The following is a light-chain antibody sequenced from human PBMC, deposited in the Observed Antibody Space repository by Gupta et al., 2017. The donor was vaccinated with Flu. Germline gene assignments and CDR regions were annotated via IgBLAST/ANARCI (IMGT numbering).Light chain of an antibody. CDR2: DAS. CDR1: QSVSSY. J-gene: IGKJ3*01. CDR3: KQYGGSIGT. V-gene: IGKV3-20*01. Sequence: ETVLTQSPGTLSLSPGERATLSCRASQSVSSYLAWYQQKPGQAPRLLIYDASSRATGIPDRLSGRGSVTDCTLTIRRLEPEDCAVNYCKQYGGSIGTFGPGTKVDI.